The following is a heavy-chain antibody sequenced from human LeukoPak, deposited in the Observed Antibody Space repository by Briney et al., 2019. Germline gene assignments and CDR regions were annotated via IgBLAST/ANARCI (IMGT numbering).Heavy chain of an antibody. CDR3: ARDSGWPDYFDY. D-gene: IGHD6-19*01. V-gene: IGHV4-39*07. CDR1: GGSISSSSYY. Sequence: SETLSLTCTVSGGSISSSSYYWGWIRQPPGKGLEWIGSIYYSGSTYYNPSLKSRVTISVDTSKNQFSLKLSSVTAADTAVHYCARDSGWPDYFDYWGQGTLVTVSS. CDR2: IYYSGST. J-gene: IGHJ4*02.